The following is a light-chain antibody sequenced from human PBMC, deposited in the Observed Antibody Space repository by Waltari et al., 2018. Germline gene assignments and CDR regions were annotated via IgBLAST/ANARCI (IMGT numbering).Light chain of an antibody. Sequence: QLVLTQSPSASASLGASVKLTCTLSSGHSSNVIAWHQQQPEKGPRYLMKVNSDGSHSKGDEIPDRFSGPSSGAERYLTISSRQSEDEADYYCQTGGHGTWVFGGGTKLTVL. CDR2: VNSDGSH. CDR1: SGHSSNV. CDR3: QTGGHGTWV. J-gene: IGLJ3*02. V-gene: IGLV4-69*01.